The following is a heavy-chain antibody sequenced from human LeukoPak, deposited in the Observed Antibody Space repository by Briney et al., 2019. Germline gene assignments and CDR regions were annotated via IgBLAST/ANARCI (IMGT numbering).Heavy chain of an antibody. CDR1: GFSFSRHT. Sequence: PGGSLRLSCAASGFSFSRHTMNWVRQAPGKGLEWVSYISSSSSTIYYADSVKGRFTISRDNAKNSLYLQMNSLRAEDTAVYYCARGARPVAMRNYFDYWGQGTLVTVSS. V-gene: IGHV3-48*01. CDR2: ISSSSSTI. CDR3: ARGARPVAMRNYFDY. J-gene: IGHJ4*02. D-gene: IGHD2-2*01.